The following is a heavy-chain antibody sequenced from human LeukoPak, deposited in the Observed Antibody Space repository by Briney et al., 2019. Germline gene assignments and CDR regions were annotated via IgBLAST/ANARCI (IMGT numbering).Heavy chain of an antibody. CDR1: GFTFSSYW. D-gene: IGHD3-3*01. V-gene: IGHV3-7*01. CDR2: IKQDGSEK. CDR3: ARDIEGRYYDFWNIGYYYYMDV. J-gene: IGHJ6*03. Sequence: GGSLRLSCAASGFTFSSYWMSWVRQAPGKGLEWVANIKQDGSEKYYVDSVKGRFTISRDNAKNSLYLQMNSLRAEDTAVYYCARDIEGRYYDFWNIGYYYYMDVWGKGTTVTVSS.